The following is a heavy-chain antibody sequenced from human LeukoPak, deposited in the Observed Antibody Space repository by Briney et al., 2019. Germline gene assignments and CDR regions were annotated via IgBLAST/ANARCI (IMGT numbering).Heavy chain of an antibody. J-gene: IGHJ4*02. V-gene: IGHV3-21*01. CDR3: ARSGALTYTFDY. CDR1: GFTFSSYS. CDR2: ISSSSSYI. D-gene: IGHD1-14*01. Sequence: GGSLRLSCAASGFTFSSYSLNWVRQAPGKGLEWVSSISSSSSYIYYADSVKARFTISRDNAKNSLYLQMNSLRAEDTAVYYCARSGALTYTFDYWGQGTLVTVSS.